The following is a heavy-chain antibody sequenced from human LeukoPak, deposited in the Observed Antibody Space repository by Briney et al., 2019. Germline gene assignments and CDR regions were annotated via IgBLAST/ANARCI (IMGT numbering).Heavy chain of an antibody. J-gene: IGHJ5*02. Sequence: SSETLSLTCTVSGGSISSYYWSWIRQPPGQGLEWIAYIHSSGYTNYSPSLKSRVTISADTSKNQFSLKVTSVTAADTAVYYCAKRQGPNSGSYDYFDPWGQGTLVTVSS. CDR2: IHSSGYT. V-gene: IGHV4-4*09. CDR3: AKRQGPNSGSYDYFDP. CDR1: GGSISSYY. D-gene: IGHD1-26*01.